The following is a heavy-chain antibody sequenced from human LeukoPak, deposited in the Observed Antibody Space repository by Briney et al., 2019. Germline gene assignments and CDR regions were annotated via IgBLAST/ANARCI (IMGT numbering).Heavy chain of an antibody. Sequence: SETLSLTCTVSGASISNHYWSWIRQSPGKGLEWIGRMYTSGSTNYKPSLKSRVTMSVDTSKNQFSLKLSSVTAADTAVYYCARESGGSRPLDHWGQGTPVTVSS. CDR1: GASISNHY. J-gene: IGHJ4*02. CDR3: ARESGGSRPLDH. D-gene: IGHD3-16*01. CDR2: MYTSGST. V-gene: IGHV4-4*07.